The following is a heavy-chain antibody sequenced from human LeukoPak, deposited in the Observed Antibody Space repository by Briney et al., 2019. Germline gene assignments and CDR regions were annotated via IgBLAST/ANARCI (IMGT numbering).Heavy chain of an antibody. CDR2: IKQDGSEK. D-gene: IGHD3-22*01. J-gene: IGHJ4*02. CDR1: GFTFSSYW. Sequence: GGSLRLSCAASGFTFSSYWMSWVRQAPGKGLEWVANIKQDGSEKYYVDSVKGRFTISRDNAKNSLYLQVNSLRAEDTAVYYCARDSIPKYYYDSSGYYWWGYFDYWGQGTLVTVSS. CDR3: ARDSIPKYYYDSSGYYWWGYFDY. V-gene: IGHV3-7*01.